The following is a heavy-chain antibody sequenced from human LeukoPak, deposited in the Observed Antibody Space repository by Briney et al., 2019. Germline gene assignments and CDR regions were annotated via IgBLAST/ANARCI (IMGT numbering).Heavy chain of an antibody. D-gene: IGHD5-18*01. CDR1: GFTFTTYW. CDR3: ARDAVDTANAV. Sequence: GGSLRLSCAASGFTFTTYWMHWVRQAPGKGLVWVSHINSDGSITSYADSVKGRFTISRGNAKNTLYLQMNSLRAEDTAVYYCARDAVDTANAVWGQGTTVTVSS. CDR2: INSDGSIT. J-gene: IGHJ6*02. V-gene: IGHV3-74*01.